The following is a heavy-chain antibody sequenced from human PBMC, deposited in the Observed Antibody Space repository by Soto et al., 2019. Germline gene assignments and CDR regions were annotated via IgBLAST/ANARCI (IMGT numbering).Heavy chain of an antibody. CDR1: GYTFTSYA. D-gene: IGHD2-15*01. V-gene: IGHV1-3*01. J-gene: IGHJ4*02. CDR2: INAGNGNT. CDR3: ARGYCSGGSCYSSFDY. Sequence: ASVKVSCKASGYTFTSYAMHWVRQAPGQRLEWMGWINAGNGNTKYSQKFQGRVTITRDTSASTAYMELSSLRSEDTAVYYCARGYCSGGSCYSSFDYWGQGTLVTV.